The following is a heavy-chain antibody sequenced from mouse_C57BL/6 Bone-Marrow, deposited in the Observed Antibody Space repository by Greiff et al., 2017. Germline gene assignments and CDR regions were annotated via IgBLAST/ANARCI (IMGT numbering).Heavy chain of an antibody. V-gene: IGHV5-17*01. J-gene: IGHJ1*03. D-gene: IGHD1-1*01. CDR2: ISSGSSTI. CDR3: AFYGSRNWYFDV. Sequence: EVKLVESGGGLVKPGGSLKLSCAASGFTFSDYGMHWVRQAPEKGLEWVAYISSGSSTIYYADTVKGRFTISRDNAKNTLFLQMTSLRSEDTAMXYCAFYGSRNWYFDVWGTGTTVTVSS. CDR1: GFTFSDYG.